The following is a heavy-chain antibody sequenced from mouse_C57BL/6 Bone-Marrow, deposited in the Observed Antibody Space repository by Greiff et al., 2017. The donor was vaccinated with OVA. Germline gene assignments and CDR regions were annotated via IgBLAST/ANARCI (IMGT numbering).Heavy chain of an antibody. CDR1: GSNIKAYY. V-gene: IGHV14-2*01. CDR3: ARGVTTVYYAMDY. J-gene: IGHJ4*01. D-gene: IGHD2-2*01. Sequence: EVQLQQSGAELVKPGASVKLSCTASGSNIKAYYMPWVKQRTEQGLEWIGRIDPEDGEPKYAPKFQGKATITADTSSNTAYLQLSSLTSEDTAVYYCARGVTTVYYAMDYWGQGTSVTVSS. CDR2: IDPEDGEP.